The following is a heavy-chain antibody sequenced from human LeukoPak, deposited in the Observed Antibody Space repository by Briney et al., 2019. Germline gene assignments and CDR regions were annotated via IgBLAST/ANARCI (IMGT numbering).Heavy chain of an antibody. V-gene: IGHV3-23*01. Sequence: GGSLRLSSAPSRFTLSNDAMSWVRRAPGKGLEWVSTISGRGGSTFYADSVKGRFTISRDNSKNTLYLQMNSLRADDTAVYYCAKVGGGFNPTLYFDFWGQGTLVTVSS. D-gene: IGHD3-16*01. CDR3: AKVGGGFNPTLYFDF. J-gene: IGHJ4*02. CDR2: ISGRGGST. CDR1: RFTLSNDA.